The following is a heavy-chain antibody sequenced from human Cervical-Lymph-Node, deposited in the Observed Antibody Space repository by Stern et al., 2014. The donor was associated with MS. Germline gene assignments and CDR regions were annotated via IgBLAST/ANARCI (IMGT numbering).Heavy chain of an antibody. J-gene: IGHJ5*02. CDR3: ARDAPAGIDNWFAP. Sequence: QVQLVESGPGLVKPSETLSLTCTVSGGSVSSYFWSWIRQPPGKGLEWIGNIYYTGTTNYNPSLNSRVTISVDTSKNQFSLFLNSVTPADTAVYYCARDAPAGIDNWFAPWGQGTLVTVSS. D-gene: IGHD6-13*01. V-gene: IGHV4-59*02. CDR1: GGSVSSYF. CDR2: IYYTGTT.